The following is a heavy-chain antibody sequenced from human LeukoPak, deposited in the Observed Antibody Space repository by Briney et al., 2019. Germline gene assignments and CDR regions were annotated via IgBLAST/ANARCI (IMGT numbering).Heavy chain of an antibody. D-gene: IGHD2-2*01. J-gene: IGHJ4*02. CDR2: ISYDGTNV. CDR1: GFTFSSYA. CDR3: ARDRVPIWSYVGTFDS. Sequence: PGGSLRLSCAASGFTFSSYAMHWVRQAPGKWLEWVAVISYDGTNVAYADSVRGRFTISRDNFRNTLYLQMNSLRDEDTAMYYCARDRVPIWSYVGTFDSWGQGTLVTVSS. V-gene: IGHV3-30-3*01.